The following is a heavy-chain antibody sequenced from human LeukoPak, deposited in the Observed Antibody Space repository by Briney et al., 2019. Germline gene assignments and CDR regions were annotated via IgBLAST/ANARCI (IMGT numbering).Heavy chain of an antibody. CDR3: ARGGSYGGYHSY. D-gene: IGHD4-23*01. CDR2: ISGSGGST. V-gene: IGHV3-23*01. CDR1: GFTFSSYG. Sequence: PGGSLRPSCAASGFTFSSYGMSWVRQAPGKGLEWVSAISGSGGSTYYADSVKGRFTISRDNSKNTLYLQMNSLRAEDTALYYCARGGSYGGYHSYWGQGTLVTVSS. J-gene: IGHJ4*02.